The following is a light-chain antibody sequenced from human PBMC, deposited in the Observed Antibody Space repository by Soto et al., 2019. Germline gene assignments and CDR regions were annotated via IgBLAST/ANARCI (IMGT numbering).Light chain of an antibody. CDR1: QSVSRN. J-gene: IGKJ1*01. V-gene: IGKV3-15*01. Sequence: EIVMTQSPATLSVSPGERATLSFRASQSVSRNLAWYQQRPGQAPRLLISGASTRATGIAARFSGSGSGTDFTLTISRLEPEDFAVYYCQQYGSSGTFGQGTKVDIK. CDR3: QQYGSSGT. CDR2: GAS.